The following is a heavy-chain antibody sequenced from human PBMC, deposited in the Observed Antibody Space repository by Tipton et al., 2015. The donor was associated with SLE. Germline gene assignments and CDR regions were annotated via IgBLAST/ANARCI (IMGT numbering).Heavy chain of an antibody. Sequence: TLSLTCTVSGGSISSFYWSWIRQPAGKGLEWIGRIYTSGSTSYNPSLKSRVTMSVDTSKNQFSLKLSSVTAADTALYYRARVHDWHFYFDYWGQGTLVTVSS. D-gene: IGHD1-7*01. CDR3: ARVHDWHFYFDY. V-gene: IGHV4-4*07. CDR2: IYTSGST. J-gene: IGHJ4*02. CDR1: GGSISSFY.